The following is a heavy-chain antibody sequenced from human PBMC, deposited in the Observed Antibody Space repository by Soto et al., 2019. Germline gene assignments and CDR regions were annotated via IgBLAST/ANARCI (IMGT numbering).Heavy chain of an antibody. CDR2: IYPGDSDT. CDR1: GYSFTSYW. Sequence: GESLKISCKGSGYSFTSYWIGWVRQMPGKGLEWMGIIYPGDSDTRYSPSFQGQVAFSADKSISTAYLQWSGLKASDTAIYYCARRYDFWSGYYGMDVWGQGTTVTVSS. V-gene: IGHV5-51*01. D-gene: IGHD3-3*01. CDR3: ARRYDFWSGYYGMDV. J-gene: IGHJ6*02.